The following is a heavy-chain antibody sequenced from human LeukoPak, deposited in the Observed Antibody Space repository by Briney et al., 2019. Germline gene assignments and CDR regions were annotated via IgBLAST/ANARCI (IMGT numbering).Heavy chain of an antibody. V-gene: IGHV1-69*04. CDR1: GGTFSTSA. D-gene: IGHD5-18*01. J-gene: IGHJ6*02. CDR2: IIPVLNIT. CDR3: ARDQGLTAPPPYGLDV. Sequence: GSSVQVSCKTSGGTFSTSAFTWVRQAPGQGLEWMGRIIPVLNITTYAQRFQGRVTITADTSTSTVYMELSSLRSEETAVYYCARDQGLTAPPPYGLDVWGQGTTVIVSS.